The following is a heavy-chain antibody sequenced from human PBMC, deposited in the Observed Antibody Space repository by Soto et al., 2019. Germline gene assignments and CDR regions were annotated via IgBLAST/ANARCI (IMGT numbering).Heavy chain of an antibody. CDR2: INGGGDVI. CDR3: SRDPRLVDY. D-gene: IGHD1-26*01. V-gene: IGHV3-11*01. J-gene: IGHJ4*02. Sequence: GGSLRRSCVASGFTFSDYYMTWIRQAPGKGPEWISYINGGGDVIAYADSVKGRFTISRDNARRSVYLQMNSLTVDDTAVYYCSRDPRLVDYWGQGTLVTVSS. CDR1: GFTFSDYY.